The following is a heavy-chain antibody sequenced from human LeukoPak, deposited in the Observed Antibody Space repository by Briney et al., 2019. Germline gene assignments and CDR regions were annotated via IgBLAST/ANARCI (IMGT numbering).Heavy chain of an antibody. CDR2: INPNSGGT. CDR1: GYTFTGYY. J-gene: IGHJ4*02. V-gene: IGHV1-2*02. D-gene: IGHD6-6*01. Sequence: ASVKVSCKASGYTFTGYYMHWVRQAPGQGLEWMGWINPNSGGTNYAQKFQGRVTMTRDTSISTAYMELSRLRSDDTAVYYWARGSGIAARPAQYYFDYWGQGTLVTVSS. CDR3: ARGSGIAARPAQYYFDY.